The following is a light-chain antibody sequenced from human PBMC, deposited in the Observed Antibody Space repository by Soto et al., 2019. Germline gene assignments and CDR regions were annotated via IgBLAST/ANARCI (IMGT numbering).Light chain of an antibody. J-gene: IGLJ2*01. V-gene: IGLV1-44*01. Sequence: QSVLTQPPSASGTPGQRVTISCSGSSSNIGSKTVNWYQQLPGTAPKLLIYSNNQRPSGVPDRFSGSKSGTSASRAISGLQSEDEADYYCAALDDSLNGVVFGGGTQLTVL. CDR3: AALDDSLNGVV. CDR2: SNN. CDR1: SSNIGSKT.